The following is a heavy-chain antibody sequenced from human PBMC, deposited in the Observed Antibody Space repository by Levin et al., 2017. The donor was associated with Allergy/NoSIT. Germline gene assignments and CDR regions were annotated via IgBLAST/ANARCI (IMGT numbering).Heavy chain of an antibody. D-gene: IGHD3-10*01. CDR3: AREYYYGSENPYRD. CDR1: GFTFSSYE. CDR2: ISSGGTTM. Sequence: GGSLRLSCAASGFTFSSYEMNWVRQAPGKGLEWVSFISSGGTTMYYADSVKGRFTVSRDNAKNSLYLQMNSLRAEDTAIYYCAREYYYGSENPYRDWGQGTMVTVSS. V-gene: IGHV3-48*03. J-gene: IGHJ3*01.